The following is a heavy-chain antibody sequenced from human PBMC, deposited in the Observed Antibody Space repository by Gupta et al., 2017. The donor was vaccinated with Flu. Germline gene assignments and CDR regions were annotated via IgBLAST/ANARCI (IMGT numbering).Heavy chain of an antibody. Sequence: APGNGLECVSSISRTSNSIYYADSVKGLFTISRDNARNSLFLQMSSLRAEDTAVYYCASALVWFGDLQLTEDYWGQGTAVTVSS. CDR2: ISRTSNSI. J-gene: IGHJ4*02. CDR3: ASALVWFGDLQLTEDY. V-gene: IGHV3-21*01. D-gene: IGHD3-10*01.